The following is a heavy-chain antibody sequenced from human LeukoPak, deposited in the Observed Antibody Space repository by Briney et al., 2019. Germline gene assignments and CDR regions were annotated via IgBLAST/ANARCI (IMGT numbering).Heavy chain of an antibody. CDR2: IDWSDDK. J-gene: IGHJ4*02. CDR3: ARIRTPYGSGSYYYFD. Sequence: SGPTLVIPTQTLTLTCTLSGFSLSTNGIWMSLIRQPPRKALEWLAHIDWSDDKYYSTSLKTRITIPKATSKNQVVLTMTNMDPVDTGTYYGARIRTPYGSGSYYYFDWGQGTLVTVSS. V-gene: IGHV2-70*01. CDR1: GFSLSTNGIW. D-gene: IGHD3-10*01.